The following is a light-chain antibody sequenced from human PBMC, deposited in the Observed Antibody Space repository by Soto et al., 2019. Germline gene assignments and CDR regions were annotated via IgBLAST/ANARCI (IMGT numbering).Light chain of an antibody. CDR2: GAS. CDR1: QTITRY. Sequence: DIQMTQSPSSVSASVGDRVTITCRAGQTITRYLNWYQQKPGKAPNLLIYGASTLQSGVPSRFTCSGSGTDFTLTISSLQPEDFATYYCQQTYNPPWTFGLGTKVEIK. V-gene: IGKV1-39*01. CDR3: QQTYNPPWT. J-gene: IGKJ1*01.